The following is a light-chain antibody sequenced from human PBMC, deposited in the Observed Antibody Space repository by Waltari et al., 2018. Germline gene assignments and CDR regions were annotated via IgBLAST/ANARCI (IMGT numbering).Light chain of an antibody. V-gene: IGKV3-11*01. Sequence: EIVLTQSPATLSLSPGERATLSCRASHSIANYLAWYQQRPGQAPRLLFYDTSNRATGIPARFSGSGYETDFTLTISSLEPEDFGVYYCQQRSNWPLTFGGGTKVEIK. J-gene: IGKJ4*01. CDR3: QQRSNWPLT. CDR2: DTS. CDR1: HSIANY.